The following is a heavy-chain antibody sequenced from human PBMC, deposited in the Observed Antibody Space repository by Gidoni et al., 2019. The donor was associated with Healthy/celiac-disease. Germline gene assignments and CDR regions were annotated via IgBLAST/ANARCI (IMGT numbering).Heavy chain of an antibody. CDR2: IYYSGST. J-gene: IGHJ6*04. V-gene: IGHV4-39*01. CDR3: ARITSGWYAGYYYGMDV. CDR1: GGSISSSSYY. Sequence: QLQLQESGPGLVKPSETLSLTCTVSGGSISSSSYYWGWLRQPPGKGLEWIGSIYYSGSTYYNPSLKSRVTISVDTSKNQFSLKLSSVTAADTAVYYCARITSGWYAGYYYGMDVWGKGTTVTVSS. D-gene: IGHD6-19*01.